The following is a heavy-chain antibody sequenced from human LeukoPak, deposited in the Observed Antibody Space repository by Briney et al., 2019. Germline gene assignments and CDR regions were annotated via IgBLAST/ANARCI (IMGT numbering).Heavy chain of an antibody. V-gene: IGHV1-24*01. J-gene: IGHJ6*03. D-gene: IGHD4-11*01. CDR1: GYTLTELS. CDR3: ATVSSGDYSNSNYYYYYMDV. Sequence: ASVKVSCKVSGYTLTELSTHWVRQAPGKGLEWMGGFDPEDGETIYAQKFQGRVTMTEDTPTDTAYMELSSLRSEDTAVYYCATVSSGDYSNSNYYYYYMDVWGKGTTVTVSS. CDR2: FDPEDGET.